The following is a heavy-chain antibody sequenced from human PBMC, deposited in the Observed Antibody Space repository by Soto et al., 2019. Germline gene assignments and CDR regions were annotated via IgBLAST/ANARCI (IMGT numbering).Heavy chain of an antibody. V-gene: IGHV1-69*01. CDR2: IIPIFGTA. D-gene: IGHD2-2*03. J-gene: IGHJ6*04. CDR1: GGTFSSYA. CDR3: ARDGGYCSRTRCYGYADYGMGV. Sequence: QVQLVQSGAEVKKPGSSEKVSCKASGGTFSSYAISWVRQAPGQGLEWMGWIIPIFGTANHAQKFQGRVTITADESTSAGYVRLRRLSSQDSALYYGARDGGYCSRTRCYGYADYGMGVWGKGTTVVVSS.